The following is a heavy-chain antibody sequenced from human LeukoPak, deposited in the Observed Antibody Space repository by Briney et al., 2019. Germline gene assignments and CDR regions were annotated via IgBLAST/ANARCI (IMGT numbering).Heavy chain of an antibody. CDR3: ARGTSRRSDAFDI. Sequence: SETLSLTCTVSGGSISSGGYYWSWIRQPPGKGLEWIGYIYHSGSTYCNPSLKSRVTISVDTSKNQFSLKLSSVTAADTAVYYCARGTSRRSDAFDIWGQGTMVTVSS. CDR1: GGSISSGGYY. V-gene: IGHV4-30-2*01. CDR2: IYHSGST. J-gene: IGHJ3*02. D-gene: IGHD2-8*01.